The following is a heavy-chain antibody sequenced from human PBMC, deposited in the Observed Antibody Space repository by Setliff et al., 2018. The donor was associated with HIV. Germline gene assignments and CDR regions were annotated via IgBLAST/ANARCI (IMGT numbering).Heavy chain of an antibody. D-gene: IGHD3-16*01. V-gene: IGHV4-38-2*01. CDR3: ARYRGHFDY. CDR2: IYHSGST. Sequence: SETLSLTCVVSGYSISSGYYWGWIRQPPGKGLEWIGSIYHSGSTYYNPSLKSRVTISVDTSRNQFSLKLSSVTAADTAVFYCARYRGHFDYWGQGTLVTVSS. CDR1: GYSISSGYY. J-gene: IGHJ4*02.